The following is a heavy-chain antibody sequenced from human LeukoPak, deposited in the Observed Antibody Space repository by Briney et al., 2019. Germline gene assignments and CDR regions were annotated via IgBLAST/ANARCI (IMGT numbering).Heavy chain of an antibody. D-gene: IGHD3-10*01. CDR3: AKDRYGSGSLLGDY. V-gene: IGHV3-30*02. J-gene: IGHJ4*02. CDR1: GFTFSSYG. CDR2: IRYDGSNK. Sequence: GGSLRLSCAASGFTFSSYGMHWVRQAPGMGLEWVAFIRYDGSNKYYADSVKGRFTISRDNSKNTLYLQMNSLRAEDTAVYYCAKDRYGSGSLLGDYWGQGTLVTVSS.